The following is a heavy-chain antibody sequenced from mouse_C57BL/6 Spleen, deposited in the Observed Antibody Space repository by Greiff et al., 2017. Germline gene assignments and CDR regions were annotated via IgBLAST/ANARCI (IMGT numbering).Heavy chain of an antibody. CDR2: ISDGGSYT. CDR1: GFTFSSYA. V-gene: IGHV5-4*01. Sequence: EVKVEESGGGLVKPGGSLKLSCAASGFTFSSYAMSWVRQTPEKRLEWVATISDGGSYTYYPDNVKGRFTISRDNAKNNLYLQMSHLKSEDTAMYYCARDGVYYGSSYFDYWGQGTTLTVSS. D-gene: IGHD1-1*01. J-gene: IGHJ2*01. CDR3: ARDGVYYGSSYFDY.